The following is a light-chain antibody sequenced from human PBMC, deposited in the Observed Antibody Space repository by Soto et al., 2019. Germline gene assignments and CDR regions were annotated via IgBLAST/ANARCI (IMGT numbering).Light chain of an antibody. Sequence: QAVVTQEPSLTVSPGGTVTLTCGSSTGAVTSGHYPYWFQQKPGQAPRTLIYDTSNKHSWTPARFSGSLLGGKAAPTLSGAQPEDEAEYYCLLSYSGARYVVFGGGTKLTVL. V-gene: IGLV7-46*01. CDR1: TGAVTSGHY. CDR3: LLSYSGARYVV. J-gene: IGLJ2*01. CDR2: DTS.